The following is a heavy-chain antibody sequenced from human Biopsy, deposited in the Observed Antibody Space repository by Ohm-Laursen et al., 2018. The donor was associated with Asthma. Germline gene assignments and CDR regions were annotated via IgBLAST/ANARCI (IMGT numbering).Heavy chain of an antibody. D-gene: IGHD6-6*01. CDR1: GFTFTDYC. V-gene: IGHV3-74*01. Sequence: SLRLSCAASGFTFTDYCMHWVRQAPGKGLVWVSRINVEGTTTNYADSVKGRFTISRDNAKNTLYLQMNSLRAEDTAVYYCARGYDSSSWGQGTPVTVSS. CDR3: ARGYDSSS. J-gene: IGHJ5*02. CDR2: INVEGTTT.